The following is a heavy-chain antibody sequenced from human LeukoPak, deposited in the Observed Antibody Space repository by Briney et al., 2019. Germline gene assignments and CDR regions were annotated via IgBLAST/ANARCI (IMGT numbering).Heavy chain of an antibody. CDR1: GYTFTGYY. D-gene: IGHD3-10*01. V-gene: IGHV1-2*02. Sequence: ASAKVSCKASGYTFTGYYMHWVRQAPGQGLEWMGWINPNSGSTNYAQKFQGRVTMTRDTSISTAYMELSRLRSDDTAVYYCARVPHMVRGDWSFDYWGQGTLVTVSS. J-gene: IGHJ4*02. CDR3: ARVPHMVRGDWSFDY. CDR2: INPNSGST.